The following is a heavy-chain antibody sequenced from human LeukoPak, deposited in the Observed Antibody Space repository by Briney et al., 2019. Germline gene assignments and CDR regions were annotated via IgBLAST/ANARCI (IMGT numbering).Heavy chain of an antibody. CDR2: DRGCNGKT. J-gene: IGHJ4*02. CDR3: ARQSGAGDFWSGYYDY. V-gene: IGHV1-18*01. Sequence: ASVKVSCKASGYTFTSSGISWVRQAPGQGLEWMGWDRGCNGKTHYAQKLQGRGTMTTDTSTSTAYMELRNLRSDDTAVYYCARQSGAGDFWSGYYDYWGQGTLVTVSS. D-gene: IGHD3-3*01. CDR1: GYTFTSSG.